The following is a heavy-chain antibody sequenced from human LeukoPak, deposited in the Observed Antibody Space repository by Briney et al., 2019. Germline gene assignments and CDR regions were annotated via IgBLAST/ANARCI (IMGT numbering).Heavy chain of an antibody. V-gene: IGHV3-23*01. CDR2: ISGSGGST. J-gene: IGHJ5*02. Sequence: GGSLRLSCAASGFTFSSYAMSWVRQAPGKGLEWVSAISGSGGSTYYADSVKGRFTISRDNSKNTLYLQMNSLRAEDTAVYYCARGRVRDFWSGYYQYNWFDPWGQGTLVTVSS. D-gene: IGHD3-3*01. CDR1: GFTFSSYA. CDR3: ARGRVRDFWSGYYQYNWFDP.